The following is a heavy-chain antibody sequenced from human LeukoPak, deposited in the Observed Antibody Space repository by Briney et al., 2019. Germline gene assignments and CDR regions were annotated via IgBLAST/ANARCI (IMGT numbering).Heavy chain of an antibody. Sequence: GGSLRLSCAASGFTFSSYSMNWVRQAPGKGLEWVSYISSSSSTIYYADSVKGRFTISRDNAKNSLYLQMNSLRAEDTAVYYCARAQFDSSGYLVLSYWGQGTLVTVSS. CDR2: ISSSSSTI. CDR1: GFTFSSYS. D-gene: IGHD3-22*01. J-gene: IGHJ4*02. CDR3: ARAQFDSSGYLVLSY. V-gene: IGHV3-48*01.